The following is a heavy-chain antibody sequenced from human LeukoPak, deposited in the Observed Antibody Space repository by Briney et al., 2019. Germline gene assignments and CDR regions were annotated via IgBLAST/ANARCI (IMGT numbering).Heavy chain of an antibody. CDR1: GDTFSNYA. Sequence: SVKVSCKASGDTFSNYAIRWVRQAPGQGLEWMGRIIPIRDLTTYAQNLQGRVTITADKPTSTAYMELRSLTSDDTAVYYCARDQADLYYYYGMDVWGQGTTVTVSS. CDR2: IIPIRDLT. V-gene: IGHV1-69*04. J-gene: IGHJ6*02. CDR3: ARDQADLYYYYGMDV.